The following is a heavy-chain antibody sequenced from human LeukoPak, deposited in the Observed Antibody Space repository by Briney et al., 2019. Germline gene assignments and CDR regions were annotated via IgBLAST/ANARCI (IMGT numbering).Heavy chain of an antibody. V-gene: IGHV4-39*07. CDR1: GASISSSSYY. D-gene: IGHD3-22*01. J-gene: IGHJ3*02. CDR2: IYYSGST. CDR3: ARDPYYYDSSGYAFDI. Sequence: SETLSLTCTVSGASISSSSYYWGWIRQPPGKGLEWIGSIYYSGSTYYNPSLKSRVTISVDTSKNQFSLKLSSVTAADTAVYYCARDPYYYDSSGYAFDIWGQGTMVTVSS.